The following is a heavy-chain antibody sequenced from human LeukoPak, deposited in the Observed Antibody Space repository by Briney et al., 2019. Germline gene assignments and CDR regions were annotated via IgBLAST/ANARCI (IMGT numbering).Heavy chain of an antibody. CDR1: RYTFTGFN. D-gene: IGHD5-18*01. CDR2: INPNSGGT. V-gene: IGHV1-2*02. Sequence: ASVKVSCKASRYTFTGFNMHWVRQTPGQGLEWMGWINPNSGGTKYVQKFQGRVTMTRDTSISTAYMELSRLRSDDTAVYYCAGEQYNYGWIWGQGTLVTVSS. CDR3: AGEQYNYGWI. J-gene: IGHJ4*02.